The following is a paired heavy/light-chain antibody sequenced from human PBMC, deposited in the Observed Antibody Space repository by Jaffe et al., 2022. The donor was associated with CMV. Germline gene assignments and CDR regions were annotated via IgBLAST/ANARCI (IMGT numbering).Heavy chain of an antibody. Sequence: QVTLRESGPALVKPTQTLTLTCTFSGFSLTTNRMCVAWIRQPPGKALEWLALIDWAGDKYYGASLKTRLTISKGTSKNRVVLTMTNMDPLDTATYYCARRIAASGSPFDYWGQGILVTVSS. J-gene: IGHJ4*02. D-gene: IGHD6-25*01. V-gene: IGHV2-70*01. CDR3: ARRIAASGSPFDY. CDR1: GFSLTTNRMC. CDR2: IDWAGDK.
Light chain of an antibody. CDR3: STWDDSLNGWV. J-gene: IGLJ3*02. V-gene: IGLV1-36*01. Sequence: QSVLTQPPSVSEAPRQRVTIPCSGSSFNIGDNAVNWYQQLPGKAPKLLIYDDHLLPSGVSDRFSGSRSGTSASLAISGLQSEDEANYYCSTWDDSLNGWVFGGGTKLTVL. CDR2: DDH. CDR1: SFNIGDNA.